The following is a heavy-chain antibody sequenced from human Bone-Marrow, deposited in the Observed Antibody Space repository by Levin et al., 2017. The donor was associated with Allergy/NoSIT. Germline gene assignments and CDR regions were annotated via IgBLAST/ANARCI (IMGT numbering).Heavy chain of an antibody. D-gene: IGHD6-25*01. CDR3: ARGLPAATSSYFDL. Sequence: AGGSLRLSCAASDFTVSSNYMSWVRQAPGKGLEWVSVVYPDARTYYADSVKGRFTISRDNSKNTVYLQMNSLRAEDTAVYYCARGLPAATSSYFDLWGQGTLVTVSS. J-gene: IGHJ4*02. CDR1: DFTVSSNY. CDR2: VYPDART. V-gene: IGHV3-53*01.